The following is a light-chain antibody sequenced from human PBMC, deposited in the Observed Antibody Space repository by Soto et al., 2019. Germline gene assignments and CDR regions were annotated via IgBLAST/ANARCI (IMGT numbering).Light chain of an antibody. Sequence: DIQMTQSPSTLSASVGDRVTITCRASQSVSSWLAWYQQKPGKAPKLLIYKASSLERGVPSRFSGRGSGTEFTLTINSLQHDDFATFYWQQYNTYPWTFGQGTKVEIK. V-gene: IGKV1-5*03. CDR2: KAS. CDR1: QSVSSW. J-gene: IGKJ1*01. CDR3: QQYNTYPWT.